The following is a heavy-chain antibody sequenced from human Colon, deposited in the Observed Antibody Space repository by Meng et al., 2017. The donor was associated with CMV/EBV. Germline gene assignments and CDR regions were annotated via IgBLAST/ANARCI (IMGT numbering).Heavy chain of an antibody. V-gene: IGHV3-30*02. D-gene: IGHD3-10*01. CDR3: AKASRRFGEFYPDDY. J-gene: IGHJ4*02. Sequence: GESLKISCAASGFTVSSNYMSWVRQAPGKGLEWAAFIRFDGSNNYYADSVKGRFTISRDNFKNTPYLQMNSLRPEDTAVYYCAKASRRFGEFYPDDYWGQGTLVTVSS. CDR1: GFTVSSNY. CDR2: IRFDGSNN.